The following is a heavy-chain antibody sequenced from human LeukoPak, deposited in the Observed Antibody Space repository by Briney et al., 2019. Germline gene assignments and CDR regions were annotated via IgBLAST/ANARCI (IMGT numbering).Heavy chain of an antibody. J-gene: IGHJ4*02. D-gene: IGHD3-22*01. V-gene: IGHV4-4*07. CDR2: IYNRGST. CDR1: GGSISSYY. Sequence: PSETLSLTCTVFGGSISSYYLNWIRQPAGKGLEWIGRIYNRGSTNYNPSLKSRVTMSVDTSKNQFSLKLTSVTAADTAVYYCARVDDRNYYYYFGCWGQVALVTVSS. CDR3: ARVDDRNYYYYFGC.